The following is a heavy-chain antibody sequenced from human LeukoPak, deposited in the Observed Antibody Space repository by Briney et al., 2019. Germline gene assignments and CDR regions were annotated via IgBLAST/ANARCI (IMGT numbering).Heavy chain of an antibody. Sequence: ASVKVSCKASGYRFTGYYLHWVRQAPGQGLEWMRRINANSGGTDYAEKFQGRVTMTRDTSIGTAYMEVSRLIYDDTAVYYCARDFSLWFDYWGQGTLVTVSS. CDR1: GYRFTGYY. J-gene: IGHJ4*02. CDR3: ARDFSLWFDY. CDR2: INANSGGT. V-gene: IGHV1-2*06. D-gene: IGHD3-10*01.